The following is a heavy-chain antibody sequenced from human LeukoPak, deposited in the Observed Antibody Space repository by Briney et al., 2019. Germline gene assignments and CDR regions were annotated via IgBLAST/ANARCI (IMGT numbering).Heavy chain of an antibody. CDR3: ARESSGTSWD. D-gene: IGHD6-19*01. V-gene: IGHV3-48*01. CDR1: GFTFSIYE. CDR2: ISSSTSTI. J-gene: IGHJ4*02. Sequence: PGGSLRLSCAASGFTFSIYEMNWVRQAPGKGLEWVSYISSSTSTIYYADSVKGRFTISRDNAKNSLYLQMNSLRAEDTAVYYCARESSGTSWDWGQGTLVTVSS.